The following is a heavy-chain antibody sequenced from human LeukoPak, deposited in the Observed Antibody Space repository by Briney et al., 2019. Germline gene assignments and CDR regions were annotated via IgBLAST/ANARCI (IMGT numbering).Heavy chain of an antibody. Sequence: SETLSLTCAVYGGSFSGYYWSWIRQPPGKGLEWIGEINHSGSTNYNPSLKSRVTISVDTSKNQFSLKLSSVTAADTAVYYCARAVAGPPLSYWGQGTLITVSS. CDR2: INHSGST. CDR3: ARAVAGPPLSY. J-gene: IGHJ4*02. D-gene: IGHD6-19*01. V-gene: IGHV4-34*01. CDR1: GGSFSGYY.